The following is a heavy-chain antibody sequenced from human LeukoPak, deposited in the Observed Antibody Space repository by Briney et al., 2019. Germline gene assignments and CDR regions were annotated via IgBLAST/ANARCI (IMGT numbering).Heavy chain of an antibody. CDR3: ARQWGWFTSGWWLDTFDV. Sequence: GGTLRLSCAASGFTFSSYGMNWVRQAPGKGLEWVSTISGVGRSTYYADSVKGRFTISRDNSKNTLHLQINSLRAEDTAVYYCARQWGWFTSGWWLDTFDVWGQGSMVIVSS. CDR1: GFTFSSYG. D-gene: IGHD6-19*01. CDR2: ISGVGRST. V-gene: IGHV3-23*01. J-gene: IGHJ3*01.